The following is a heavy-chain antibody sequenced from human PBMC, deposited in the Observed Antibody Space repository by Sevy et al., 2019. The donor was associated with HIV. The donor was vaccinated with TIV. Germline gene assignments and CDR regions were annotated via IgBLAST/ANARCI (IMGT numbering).Heavy chain of an antibody. D-gene: IGHD2-21*01. V-gene: IGHV1-8*01. CDR2: MNPNSGNT. CDR3: ARGLSYSYAKRGDWVNWYFDV. Sequence: ASLKVSCKASGYTFDSHDINWIRQAPGQGLEWMGWMNPNSGNTGYAQRFQGRVTMTRTSSISTAYMDLNDLRSEDTALYYCARGLSYSYAKRGDWVNWYFDVWGRGTLVTVSS. CDR1: GYTFDSHD. J-gene: IGHJ2*01.